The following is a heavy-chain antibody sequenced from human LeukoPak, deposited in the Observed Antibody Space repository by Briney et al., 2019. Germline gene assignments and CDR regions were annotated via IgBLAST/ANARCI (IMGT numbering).Heavy chain of an antibody. CDR2: INHSGST. V-gene: IGHV4-34*01. CDR1: GGSFSGYY. J-gene: IGHJ4*02. CDR3: AVAATRGPVDY. Sequence: SETLSLTCAVYGGSFSGYYWSWIRQPPGKGLEWIGEINHSGSTNYNPSLKSRVTISVDTSKNQFSLKLSSVTAADTAVYYCAVAATRGPVDYWGQGTLVTVSS. D-gene: IGHD2-15*01.